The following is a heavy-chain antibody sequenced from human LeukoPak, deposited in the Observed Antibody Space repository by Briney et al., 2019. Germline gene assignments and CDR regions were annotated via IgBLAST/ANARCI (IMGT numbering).Heavy chain of an antibody. D-gene: IGHD6-13*01. V-gene: IGHV3-21*01. Sequence: KPGGSLRLSCAASGFTFSSYSMNWVRQAPGKGLEWVSSISSSSSYIYYADSVKGRFTISRDNAKNSLYLQMNSLRAEDTAVYYCARSHYSSSWHFDYWGQGTLVTVSS. J-gene: IGHJ4*02. CDR2: ISSSSSYI. CDR1: GFTFSSYS. CDR3: ARSHYSSSWHFDY.